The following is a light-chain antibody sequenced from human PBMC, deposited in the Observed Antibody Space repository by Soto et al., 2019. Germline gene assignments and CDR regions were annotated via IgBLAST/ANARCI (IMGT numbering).Light chain of an antibody. CDR1: SSDVGAYNS. J-gene: IGLJ1*01. CDR3: CPYAPAITYV. V-gene: IGLV2-23*01. Sequence: QSVLAQPASVSGSPGQSITISCTGTSSDVGAYNSVSWYQQHPHRAPQVIIYKGTQRPSGVSNRFSGSTSGNAASLTISALQADDHADYFCCPYAPAITYVFGTGTKVTVL. CDR2: KGT.